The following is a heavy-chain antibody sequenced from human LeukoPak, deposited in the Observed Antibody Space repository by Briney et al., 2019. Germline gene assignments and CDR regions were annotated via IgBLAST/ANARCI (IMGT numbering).Heavy chain of an antibody. CDR1: GGSVTGGSYY. J-gene: IGHJ3*02. V-gene: IGHV4-61*01. D-gene: IGHD4-11*01. Sequence: SETLSLTCTVSGGSVTGGSYYWSWIRQPPGKGLEWIGDIYYSGSTKYDPSLKSRVTISVHTSKNQFPLKLNSVTAADTAVYYCASSSKWSRIEIWGQGTMVTVSS. CDR2: IYYSGST. CDR3: ASSSKWSRIEI.